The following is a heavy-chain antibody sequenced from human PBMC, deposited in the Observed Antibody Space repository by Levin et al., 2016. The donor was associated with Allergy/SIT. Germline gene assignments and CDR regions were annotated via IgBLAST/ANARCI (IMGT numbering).Heavy chain of an antibody. J-gene: IGHJ4*02. CDR3: ARDPMGYYYDSSGSIENYFDY. V-gene: IGHV3-20*04. CDR2: INWNGGST. CDR1: GFTFDDYG. D-gene: IGHD3-22*01. Sequence: GESLKISCAASGFTFDDYGMSWVRQAPGKGLEWVSGINWNGGSTGYADSVKGRFTISRDNSKNTLYLQMNSLRAEDTAVYYCARDPMGYYYDSSGSIENYFDYWGQGTLVTVSS.